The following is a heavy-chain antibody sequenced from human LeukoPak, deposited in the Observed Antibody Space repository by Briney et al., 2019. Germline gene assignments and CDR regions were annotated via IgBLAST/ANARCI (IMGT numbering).Heavy chain of an antibody. D-gene: IGHD1-20*01. Sequence: PSETLSLTCAVYGGSFSGYYWSWIRQPPGKGLEWIGEINHTGSTNYNPSLKSRVTISVDTSKNQFSLKVNSVTAADTAVFYCAGHNWNDLQFDYWGQGTLVTVSS. J-gene: IGHJ4*02. CDR2: INHTGST. V-gene: IGHV4-34*01. CDR3: AGHNWNDLQFDY. CDR1: GGSFSGYY.